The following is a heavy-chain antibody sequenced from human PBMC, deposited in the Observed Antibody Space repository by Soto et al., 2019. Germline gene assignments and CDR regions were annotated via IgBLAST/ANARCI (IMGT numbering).Heavy chain of an antibody. CDR1: GFTFSSYG. CDR2: ISYDGSNK. V-gene: IGHV3-30*18. J-gene: IGHJ4*02. D-gene: IGHD6-6*01. Sequence: VGSLRLSCAASGFTFSSYGMHWVRQAPGKGLEWVAVISYDGSNKYYADSVKGRFTISRDNSKNTLYLQMNSLRAEDTAVYYCAKAGYSSSSDFDYWGQGTLVTVSS. CDR3: AKAGYSSSSDFDY.